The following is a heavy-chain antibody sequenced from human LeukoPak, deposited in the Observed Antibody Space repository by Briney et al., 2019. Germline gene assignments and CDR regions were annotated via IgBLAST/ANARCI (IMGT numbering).Heavy chain of an antibody. CDR1: GFTFSDYY. CDR3: ARDPYSGNYGAYYYYYVDV. D-gene: IGHD1-26*01. CDR2: ISSSGSTI. J-gene: IGHJ6*03. Sequence: GGSLRLSCAVSGFTFSDYYMNWIRQAPGKGLEWVSYISSSGSTIYYADSVKGRFTISRDNAKNSLYLQMDSLRVEDTAEYYCARDPYSGNYGAYYYYYVDVWGKGTTVTVSS. V-gene: IGHV3-11*04.